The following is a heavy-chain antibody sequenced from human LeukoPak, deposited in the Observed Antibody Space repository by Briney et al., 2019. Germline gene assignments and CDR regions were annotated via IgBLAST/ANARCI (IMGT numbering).Heavy chain of an antibody. CDR1: VFIHNIQD. CDR2: ISNSGTGT. V-gene: IGHV3-23*01. J-gene: IGHJ2*01. Sequence: PGRSLRLSCTASVFIHNIQDMSGVPQAPGKGREWGSAISNSGTGTTDADSVKGRFTISRDNSKNTLYLQMNTLRAEDTALYFCAKSRGSWYFDLRGRGALVTVSS. CDR3: AKSRGSWYFDL.